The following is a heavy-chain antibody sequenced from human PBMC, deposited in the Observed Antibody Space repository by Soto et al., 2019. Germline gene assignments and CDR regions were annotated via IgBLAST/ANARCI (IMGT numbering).Heavy chain of an antibody. J-gene: IGHJ4*02. D-gene: IGHD6-19*01. CDR3: RQTDAVQWLVVPTDYNFDY. CDR1: GFTFGGSA. CDR2: IRSKTNSYAT. Sequence: EGQLVESGGGLVQPGGSLKLSCAASGFTFGGSAMHWVRQASGKGLEWVGHIRSKTNSYATAYAESVKGRFTISRDDSMNTAYLQMNSLKTEDTAVYFRRQTDAVQWLVVPTDYNFDYWGQGTLVTVSS. V-gene: IGHV3-73*02.